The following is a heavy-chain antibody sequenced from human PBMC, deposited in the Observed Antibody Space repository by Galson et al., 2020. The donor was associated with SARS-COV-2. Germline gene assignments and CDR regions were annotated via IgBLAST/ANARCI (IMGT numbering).Heavy chain of an antibody. CDR3: ARVPEGWPYGDYVEAFDI. D-gene: IGHD4-17*01. V-gene: IGHV4-34*01. J-gene: IGHJ3*02. CDR1: GGSFSGYY. Sequence: SETLSLTCAVYGGSFSGYYWSWIRQPPGKGLEWIGEINHSGSTNYNPSLKSRATISVDTSKKKFSLKLSSVTAADTAVYYCARVPEGWPYGDYVEAFDIWGQGTMVTVSS. CDR2: INHSGST.